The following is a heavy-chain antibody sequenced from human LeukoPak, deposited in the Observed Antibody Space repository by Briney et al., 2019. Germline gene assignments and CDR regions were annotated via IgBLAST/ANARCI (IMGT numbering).Heavy chain of an antibody. CDR2: MNPNSGNT. CDR3: ARGPRITIFGVVIHNWFDP. J-gene: IGHJ5*02. D-gene: IGHD3-3*01. CDR1: GYTIISYD. V-gene: IGHV1-8*01. Sequence: GASVKLSCKASGYTIISYDINWVRQATGQGLEWMGWMNPNSGNTGYAQKFQGRVTMTRNTSISTAYMELSSLRSEDTAVYYCARGPRITIFGVVIHNWFDPWGQGTLVTVSS.